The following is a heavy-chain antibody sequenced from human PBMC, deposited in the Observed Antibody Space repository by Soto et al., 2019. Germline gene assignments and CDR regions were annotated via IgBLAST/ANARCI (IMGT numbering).Heavy chain of an antibody. CDR1: GGSISSYY. Sequence: PSETLSLTCTVSGGSISSYYWSWIRQPPGKGLEWIGYIYYSGSTNYNPSLKSRVTISVDTSKNQLSLKLSSVTAADTAVYYCAREGMVRGVSDYYYGMDVWGQGTTVTVSS. D-gene: IGHD3-10*01. V-gene: IGHV4-59*01. CDR2: IYYSGST. J-gene: IGHJ6*02. CDR3: AREGMVRGVSDYYYGMDV.